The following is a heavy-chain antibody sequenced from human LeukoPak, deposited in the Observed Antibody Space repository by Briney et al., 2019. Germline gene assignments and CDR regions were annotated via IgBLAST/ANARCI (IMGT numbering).Heavy chain of an antibody. Sequence: PGGSLRLSCAASGFTFSSYWMHWVRQAPGKGLVWVSRINTDGSSTSYADSVKGRFTISRDNAKNTLYLQMNSLRAEDTAVYYCAREWGRLRWHQGGWFDPWGQGTLVTVSS. J-gene: IGHJ5*02. CDR3: AREWGRLRWHQGGWFDP. V-gene: IGHV3-74*01. D-gene: IGHD4-23*01. CDR1: GFTFSSYW. CDR2: INTDGSST.